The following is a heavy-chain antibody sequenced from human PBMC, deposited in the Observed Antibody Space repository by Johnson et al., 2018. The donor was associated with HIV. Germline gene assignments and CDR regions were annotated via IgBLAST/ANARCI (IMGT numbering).Heavy chain of an antibody. CDR3: AKDQWSSSWTNDAFDF. D-gene: IGHD6-13*01. CDR1: GFTFGDYY. J-gene: IGHJ3*01. V-gene: IGHV3-11*04. Sequence: HLVESGGGLVQPGRSLRLSCAASGFTFGDYYMNWIRQAPGKGLEWVSYIRSRGSTIYYADSVQGRFTISSDNAKNSLYLQMNSLRAEDTAVYYCAKDQWSSSWTNDAFDFWGQGTMVTVSS. CDR2: IRSRGSTI.